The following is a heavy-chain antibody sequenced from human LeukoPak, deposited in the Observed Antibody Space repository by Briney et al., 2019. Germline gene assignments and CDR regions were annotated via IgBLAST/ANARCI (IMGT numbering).Heavy chain of an antibody. D-gene: IGHD2-15*01. CDR1: GYTFTSYG. CDR2: MNPKSGNT. J-gene: IGHJ5*02. Sequence: ASVKVSCKASGYTFTSYGISWVRQAPGQGLEWLGWMNPKSGNTGYAQKFQGRVTMTRNTSISTAYMELSSLRSEDSAVYYCARNGGGYCSGGSCYGWFDPWGQGTPVTVSS. CDR3: ARNGGGYCSGGSCYGWFDP. V-gene: IGHV1-8*02.